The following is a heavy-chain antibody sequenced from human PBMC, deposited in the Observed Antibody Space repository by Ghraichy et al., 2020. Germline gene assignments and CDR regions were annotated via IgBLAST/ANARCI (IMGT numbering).Heavy chain of an antibody. CDR3: ARHSHYNLKMGDV. J-gene: IGHJ6*02. Sequence: GESLNISCAASGFTFSDSAIHWVRQASGKGLEWVGRIRSKANGYATALAASVRGRFTLSRDDSENTAYLRMNSLKTEDTAVYYCARHSHYNLKMGDVWGQGTTVTVSS. CDR1: GFTFSDSA. V-gene: IGHV3-73*01. CDR2: IRSKANGYAT. D-gene: IGHD3-3*01.